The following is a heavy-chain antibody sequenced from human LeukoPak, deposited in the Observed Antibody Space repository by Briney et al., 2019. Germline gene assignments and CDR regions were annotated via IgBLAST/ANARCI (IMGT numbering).Heavy chain of an antibody. Sequence: ASVKVSCKASGYTFTSYAMHWVRQAPGQRLEWMGWINAGNGNTKYSLKFQGRVTITRDTSASTAYMELSSLRSEDTAVYYCARVAGYCSSTSCYYYGMDVWGQGTTVTVSS. CDR3: ARVAGYCSSTSCYYYGMDV. V-gene: IGHV1-3*01. J-gene: IGHJ6*02. CDR2: INAGNGNT. CDR1: GYTFTSYA. D-gene: IGHD2-2*03.